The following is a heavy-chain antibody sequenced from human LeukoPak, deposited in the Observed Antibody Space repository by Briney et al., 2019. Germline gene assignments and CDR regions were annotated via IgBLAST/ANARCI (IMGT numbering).Heavy chain of an antibody. CDR1: GYTLTELS. CDR2: FDPEDGET. Sequence: ASVKVSCKVSGYTLTELSMHWVRQAPGKGLEWMGGFDPEDGETIYAQKFQGRVTMTEDTSTDTAYIELSSLRSEDTAVYYCATVSRSSGYYPYYFDYWGQGTLVTVSS. V-gene: IGHV1-24*01. J-gene: IGHJ4*02. D-gene: IGHD3-22*01. CDR3: ATVSRSSGYYPYYFDY.